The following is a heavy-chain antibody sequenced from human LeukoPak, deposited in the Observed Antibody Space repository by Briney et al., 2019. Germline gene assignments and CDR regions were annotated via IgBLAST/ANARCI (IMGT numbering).Heavy chain of an antibody. CDR3: ARVAGGYCSSTSCSGYFQH. J-gene: IGHJ1*01. D-gene: IGHD2-2*01. Sequence: SVKVSCKASGGTFSSYAISWVRQAPGQGLEWMGGIIPIFGAANYAQKFQGRVTITADESTSTAYMELSSLRSEDTAVYYCARVAGGYCSSTSCSGYFQHWGQGTLVTVSS. CDR2: IIPIFGAA. V-gene: IGHV1-69*01. CDR1: GGTFSSYA.